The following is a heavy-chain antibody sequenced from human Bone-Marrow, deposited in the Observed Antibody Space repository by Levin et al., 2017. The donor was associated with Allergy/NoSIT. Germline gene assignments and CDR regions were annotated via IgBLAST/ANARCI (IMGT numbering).Heavy chain of an antibody. J-gene: IGHJ6*03. CDR1: GFTVSSNY. CDR3: ARDYYGSGDYYPYHYYYYMDV. CDR2: IYSDGTT. V-gene: IGHV3-53*01. D-gene: IGHD3-10*01. Sequence: GGSLRLSCAASGFTVSSNYMSWVRQAPGRGLEWLSVIYSDGTTYYADSVKGRFTISRDNSKNTLFLQMNSLSAEDTAAYYCARDYYGSGDYYPYHYYYYMDVWGKGTTVTVSS.